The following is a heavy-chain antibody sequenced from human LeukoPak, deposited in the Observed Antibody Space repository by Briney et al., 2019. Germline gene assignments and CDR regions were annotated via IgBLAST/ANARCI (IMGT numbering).Heavy chain of an antibody. Sequence: PWETLSLTCTVSGGSISSSSHYWGWIRQPPGKGLEWIGSTYYRGSTYHNPSLKSRVTISVDTSKNQFSLKLSSVTAADTAVYYCATTTIRLGYWGQGTLVTVSS. V-gene: IGHV4-39*07. J-gene: IGHJ4*02. D-gene: IGHD1-26*01. CDR1: GGSISSSSHY. CDR3: ATTTIRLGY. CDR2: TYYRGST.